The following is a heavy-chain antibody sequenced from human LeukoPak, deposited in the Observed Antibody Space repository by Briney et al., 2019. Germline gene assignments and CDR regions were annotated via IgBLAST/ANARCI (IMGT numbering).Heavy chain of an antibody. CDR1: GYTFTRYG. CDR3: ARVNVEYSYGPPYYYYYMDV. Sequence: GASVKVSCKASGYTFTRYGISWVRQAPGQGLEWMGGIIPIFGTANYAQKFQGRVTITTDESTSTAYMELSSLRSEDTAVYYCARVNVEYSYGPPYYYYYMDVWGKGTTVTVSS. J-gene: IGHJ6*03. V-gene: IGHV1-69*05. D-gene: IGHD5-18*01. CDR2: IIPIFGTA.